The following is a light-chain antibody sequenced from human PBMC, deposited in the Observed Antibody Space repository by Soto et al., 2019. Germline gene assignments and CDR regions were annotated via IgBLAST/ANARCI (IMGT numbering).Light chain of an antibody. J-gene: IGLJ2*01. V-gene: IGLV2-14*01. Sequence: QSALTQPASVSGSPGQSVTISCTGTSSDVGGYNYVSWYQQHPGKAPKFMIYDVSNRPSGVSTRFSGSKSGNTASLTISGLQAEDEADYYCSSYTTGSTPVVFGGRTKLTVL. CDR1: SSDVGGYNY. CDR3: SSYTTGSTPVV. CDR2: DVS.